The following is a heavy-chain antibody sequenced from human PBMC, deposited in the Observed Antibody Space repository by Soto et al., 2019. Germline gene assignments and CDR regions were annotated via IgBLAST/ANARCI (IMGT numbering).Heavy chain of an antibody. D-gene: IGHD3-3*01. CDR3: AKGPTIFGVVITFEYYYGMDV. CDR2: ISGSGTRT. Sequence: GGSLRLSXAASGFILSSSAMSWVRQAPGRGLEWVSAISGSGTRTYYADSVKGRFTISGDRSKNTVYLQMNSLRAEDTAVYYCAKGPTIFGVVITFEYYYGMDVWGQGTTVTVSS. CDR1: GFILSSSA. V-gene: IGHV3-23*01. J-gene: IGHJ6*02.